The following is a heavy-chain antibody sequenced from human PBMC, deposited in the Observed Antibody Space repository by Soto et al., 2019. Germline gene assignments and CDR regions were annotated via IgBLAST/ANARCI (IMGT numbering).Heavy chain of an antibody. CDR2: ISAYNGNT. V-gene: IGHV1-18*01. D-gene: IGHD1-7*01. Sequence: ASVNVSCKASGYTFTSYGISWVRQAPAQGLEWMGWISAYNGNTNYAQKLQGRVTMTTDTSTSTAYMELRSLRSDDTAVYYCASFSVGVWITGTTGHDYWGQGTLVTVSS. J-gene: IGHJ4*02. CDR3: ASFSVGVWITGTTGHDY. CDR1: GYTFTSYG.